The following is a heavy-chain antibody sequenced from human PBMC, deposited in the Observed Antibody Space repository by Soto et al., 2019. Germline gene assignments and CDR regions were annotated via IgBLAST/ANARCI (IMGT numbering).Heavy chain of an antibody. CDR3: ATMQLAPHYYGMDV. D-gene: IGHD6-6*01. CDR2: ISYDGSNK. Sequence: QPGGSLRLSCAASGFTFSSYGMHWVRQAPGKGLEWVAVISYDGSNKYYADSVKGRFTISRDNSKNTLYLQMNSLRAEDTAVYYCATMQLAPHYYGMDVWGQGTTVTVSS. J-gene: IGHJ6*02. V-gene: IGHV3-30*03. CDR1: GFTFSSYG.